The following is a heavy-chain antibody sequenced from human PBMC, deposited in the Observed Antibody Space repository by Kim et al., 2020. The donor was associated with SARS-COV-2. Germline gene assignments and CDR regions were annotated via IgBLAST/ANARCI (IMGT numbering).Heavy chain of an antibody. J-gene: IGHJ6*02. D-gene: IGHD2-21*01. CDR2: ISGDGGST. CDR3: ASQGVNYYYYGMDV. Sequence: GGSLRLSCAASGFTFDDYAMHWVRQAPGKGLVWVSLISGDGGSTYYADSVKGRFTISRDNSKNSLYLQMNSLRTEDTALYYCASQGVNYYYYGMDVWGQGTTVTVSS. V-gene: IGHV3-43*02. CDR1: GFTFDDYA.